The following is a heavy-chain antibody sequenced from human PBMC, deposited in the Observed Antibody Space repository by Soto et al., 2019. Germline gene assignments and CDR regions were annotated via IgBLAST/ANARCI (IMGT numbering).Heavy chain of an antibody. J-gene: IGHJ5*02. CDR3: AREVELKWFGGGVHNWFDP. Sequence: PSETLSLTCTVSGGSVSSGSYYWSWIRQPPGKGLEWIGYIYYSGSTNYNPSLKSRVTISVDTSKNQFSLKLSSVTATDTAVYYCAREVELKWFGGGVHNWFDPWGQGTLVTVSS. CDR2: IYYSGST. CDR1: GGSVSSGSYY. D-gene: IGHD3-16*01. V-gene: IGHV4-61*01.